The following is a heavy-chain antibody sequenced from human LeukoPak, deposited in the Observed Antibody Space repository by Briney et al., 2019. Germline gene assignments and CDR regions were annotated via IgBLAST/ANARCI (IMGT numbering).Heavy chain of an antibody. D-gene: IGHD2-21*02. J-gene: IGHJ4*02. CDR2: INPNSGGT. CDR1: GYTFTNYV. V-gene: IGHV1-2*02. CDR3: ARAEFCAPNCYYYFYY. Sequence: SVKVSCKASGYTFTNYVLHWLRQAPGQGIEWMGWINPNSGGTNYAQNFQGRVTMTRDTSIGTAYTELSRLTSDDTAVYYCARAEFCAPNCYYYFYYWGQGTLVTVSS.